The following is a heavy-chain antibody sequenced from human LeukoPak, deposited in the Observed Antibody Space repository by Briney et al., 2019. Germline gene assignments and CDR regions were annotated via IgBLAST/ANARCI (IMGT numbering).Heavy chain of an antibody. Sequence: GGSLRLSCAASGFTFSSYWMSWVRQAPGKGLEWVANIKQDGSEKYYVDSVKGRFTISRDNAKNSLYLQMNSLRAEDTAVYYCAGEGEALLWFGEVYYYYYYGMDVWGQGTTVTVSS. CDR3: AGEGEALLWFGEVYYYYYYGMDV. J-gene: IGHJ6*02. CDR2: IKQDGSEK. D-gene: IGHD3-10*01. V-gene: IGHV3-7*01. CDR1: GFTFSSYW.